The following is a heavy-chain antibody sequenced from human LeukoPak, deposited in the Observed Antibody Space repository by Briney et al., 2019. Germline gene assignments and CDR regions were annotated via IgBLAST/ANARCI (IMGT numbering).Heavy chain of an antibody. V-gene: IGHV3-23*01. Sequence: PGGSLRLSCAASGFTFSSYGMRWVRQAPGKGLEWGSVISDSGGSTYYEDSVKGRFTISRDNSKNTLHLQMNSLRAEDTAVYYCAKGGDHYDSKGYVLNWFDPWGQGTLVTVSS. CDR3: AKGGDHYDSKGYVLNWFDP. CDR1: GFTFSSYG. J-gene: IGHJ5*02. CDR2: ISDSGGST. D-gene: IGHD3-22*01.